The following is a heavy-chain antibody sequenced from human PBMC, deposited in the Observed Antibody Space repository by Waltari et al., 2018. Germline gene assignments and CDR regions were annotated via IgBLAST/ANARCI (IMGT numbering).Heavy chain of an antibody. CDR1: GFTFSKGW. J-gene: IGHJ4*02. V-gene: IGHV3-15*04. CDR3: ATSNHDGSGISFDY. D-gene: IGHD3-10*01. Sequence: EVQLVASGGGLVKPGGSLRLSCAASGFTFSKGWMSWVRQAPGKGLEWVGRIETKADGGATNYAAPVKGRFTISRDDSKNTLYLQLSRLTSEDTAVYYCATSNHDGSGISFDYWGQGTLVTVSS. CDR2: IETKADGGAT.